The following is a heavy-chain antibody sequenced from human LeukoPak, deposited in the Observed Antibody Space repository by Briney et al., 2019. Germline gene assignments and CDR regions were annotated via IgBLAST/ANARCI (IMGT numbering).Heavy chain of an antibody. CDR3: AAFGGISSFDY. CDR1: GFTFSSYS. Sequence: GGSLRLSCAASGFTFSSYSMNWVRQAPGKGLEWVSSISSSSSYIYYADSVKGRFTISRDNAKNSLYLQMNSLRAEDTAVYYCAAFGGISSFDYWGQGTLVTVSS. D-gene: IGHD2-8*02. V-gene: IGHV3-21*01. CDR2: ISSSSSYI. J-gene: IGHJ4*02.